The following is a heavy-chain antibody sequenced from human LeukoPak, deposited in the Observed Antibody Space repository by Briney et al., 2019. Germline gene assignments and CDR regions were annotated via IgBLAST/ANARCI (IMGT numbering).Heavy chain of an antibody. J-gene: IGHJ4*02. CDR3: AATYYDYVWGSYRYTIDY. CDR2: IYYSGST. D-gene: IGHD3-16*02. V-gene: IGHV4-59*12. CDR1: GGSISSYY. Sequence: SETLSLTCTVSGGSISSYYWSWIRQPPGKGLEWIGYIYYSGSTNYNPSLKSRVTISVDTSKNQFSLKLSSVTAADTAVYYCAATYYDYVWGSYRYTIDYWGQGTLVTVSS.